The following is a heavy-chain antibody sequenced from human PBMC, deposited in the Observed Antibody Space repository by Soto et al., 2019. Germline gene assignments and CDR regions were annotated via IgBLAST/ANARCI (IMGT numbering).Heavy chain of an antibody. CDR3: ARDRGITVTTGDVYYYYGMDV. CDR1: GGSISSGDYY. CDR2: IYYSGST. J-gene: IGHJ6*02. D-gene: IGHD1-7*01. V-gene: IGHV4-30-4*01. Sequence: QVQLQESGPGLVKPSQTLSLTCTVSGGSISSGDYYWSWIRQPPGKGLEWIGYIYYSGSTYYNPSRKSRVTISVDTSKNQFSLKLSSVTAADTAVYYCARDRGITVTTGDVYYYYGMDVWGQGPKVTVSS.